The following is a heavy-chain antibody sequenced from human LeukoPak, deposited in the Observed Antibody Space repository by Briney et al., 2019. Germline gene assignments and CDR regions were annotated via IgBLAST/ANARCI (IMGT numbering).Heavy chain of an antibody. J-gene: IGHJ3*02. Sequence: SETLSLTCSVSGDSINSYYWHWIRQPAGKGLQWLGRIYTSGATTYAPSLKSRVTISVDTSKNQFSLKLSSVTAADTAVYYCARDSRPTMIDFRAFDIWGQGTMVTVSS. CDR2: IYTSGAT. D-gene: IGHD3-22*01. CDR1: GDSINSYY. V-gene: IGHV4-4*07. CDR3: ARDSRPTMIDFRAFDI.